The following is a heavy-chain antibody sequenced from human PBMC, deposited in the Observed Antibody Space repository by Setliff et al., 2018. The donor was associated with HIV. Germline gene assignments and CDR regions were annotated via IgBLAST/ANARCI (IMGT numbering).Heavy chain of an antibody. CDR1: GGSINSESYY. J-gene: IGHJ6*03. D-gene: IGHD6-13*01. V-gene: IGHV4-61*02. Sequence: SETLSLTCTVSGGSINSESYYWSWIRQPAGKGLEWIGRVHSSGSYNRNSALVGRLSISIDTTKNQFSLHLTSVTAADTAVYYCARSGLYRGYSSRRYYYYMDVWGKGTTVTVSS. CDR2: VHSSGSY. CDR3: ARSGLYRGYSSRRYYYYMDV.